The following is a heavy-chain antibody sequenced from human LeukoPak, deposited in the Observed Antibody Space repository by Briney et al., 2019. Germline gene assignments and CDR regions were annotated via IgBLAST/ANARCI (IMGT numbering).Heavy chain of an antibody. Sequence: SVKLSCKASGGTFSTYSISWVRQAPGQGLEWMGRIIPILNIADYAQKFQGRVTITADKSTSTAYMELSSLRSEDTAVYYCARGSCSSSSCYHDFDYWGQGTLVTVSS. J-gene: IGHJ4*02. CDR3: ARGSCSSSSCYHDFDY. V-gene: IGHV1-69*04. D-gene: IGHD2-2*01. CDR2: IIPILNIA. CDR1: GGTFSTYS.